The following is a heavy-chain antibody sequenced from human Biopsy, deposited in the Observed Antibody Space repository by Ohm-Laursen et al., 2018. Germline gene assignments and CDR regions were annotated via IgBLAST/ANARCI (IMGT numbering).Heavy chain of an antibody. CDR2: IIPTFDTP. D-gene: IGHD3-10*01. CDR1: GGTFSSYV. Sequence: ASVTVSCKASGGTFSSYVISWVRQAPGQGLEWMGRIIPTFDTPTYAPDFQGRVTFTADKSTGTAHLDLRSLRSEDTAVYYCAGGAAKGNPYDHWGQGTLVTVSS. CDR3: AGGAAKGNPYDH. J-gene: IGHJ5*02. V-gene: IGHV1-69*06.